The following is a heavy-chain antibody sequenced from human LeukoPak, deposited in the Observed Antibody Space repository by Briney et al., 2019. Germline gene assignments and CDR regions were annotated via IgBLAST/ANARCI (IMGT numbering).Heavy chain of an antibody. J-gene: IGHJ4*02. V-gene: IGHV1-69*13. D-gene: IGHD1-26*01. CDR2: IIPIFGTA. CDR3: ARVGSGSYYDY. CDR1: GYTFTSYG. Sequence: SVKVSCKASGYTFTSYGISWVRQAPGQGLEWMGGIIPIFGTADYAQKFQGRVTITADESTSTAYMELSSLRSEDTAVYYCARVGSGSYYDYWGQGTLVTVSS.